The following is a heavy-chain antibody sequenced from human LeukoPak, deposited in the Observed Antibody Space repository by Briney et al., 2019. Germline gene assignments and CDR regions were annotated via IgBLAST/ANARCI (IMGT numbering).Heavy chain of an antibody. J-gene: IGHJ4*02. Sequence: GGSLRLSCAASGFTFSDYYMSWIRQAPGKGLEWVSYISSSGSTIYYADSVKGRFTISRDNAKNSLYLQMNSLRAEDTAVYYCARESVEMATIFDYWGQGTLVTVSS. CDR1: GFTFSDYY. V-gene: IGHV3-11*01. CDR3: ARESVEMATIFDY. CDR2: ISSSGSTI. D-gene: IGHD5-24*01.